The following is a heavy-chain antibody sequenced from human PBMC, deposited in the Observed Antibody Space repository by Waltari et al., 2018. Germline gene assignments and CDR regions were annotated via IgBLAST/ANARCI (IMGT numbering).Heavy chain of an antibody. J-gene: IGHJ4*02. Sequence: QVQLQESGPGLVKPSETLSLTCTVSGGPISSYYWRWIRQPPGKGLEWIGYIYYSGSTNYNPSLKSRVTISVDTSKNQFSLKLSSVTAADTAVYYCASVRAGIAAAGFDYWGQGTLVTVSS. CDR1: GGPISSYY. CDR2: IYYSGST. D-gene: IGHD6-13*01. CDR3: ASVRAGIAAAGFDY. V-gene: IGHV4-59*08.